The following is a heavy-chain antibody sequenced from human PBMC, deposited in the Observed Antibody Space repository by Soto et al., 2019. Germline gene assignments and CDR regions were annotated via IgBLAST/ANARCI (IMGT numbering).Heavy chain of an antibody. Sequence: ASVNDSCKGSGYPFSSIGISWVPPAPGQGLEWMGWISPYNRNTHYAQRFQGRVTMTTDTSASTAYMELRSRRSDDTAGYFCARGLDGSGNYYTDYWG. D-gene: IGHD3-10*01. CDR1: GYPFSSIG. J-gene: IGHJ4*01. V-gene: IGHV1-18*01. CDR3: ARGLDGSGNYYTDY. CDR2: ISPYNRNT.